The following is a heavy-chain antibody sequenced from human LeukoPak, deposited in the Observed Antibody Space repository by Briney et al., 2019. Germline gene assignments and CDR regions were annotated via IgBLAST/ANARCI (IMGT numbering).Heavy chain of an antibody. D-gene: IGHD5-18*01. J-gene: IGHJ4*02. Sequence: HPGGSLRLSCAASGFTFSSYAMHWVRQAPGKGLEWVAVISYDGSNKYYADSVKGRFTISRDNSKNTLYLQMNSLRAEDTAVYYCARVISAMVIGGTLDYWGQGTLVTVSS. V-gene: IGHV3-30*04. CDR1: GFTFSSYA. CDR2: ISYDGSNK. CDR3: ARVISAMVIGGTLDY.